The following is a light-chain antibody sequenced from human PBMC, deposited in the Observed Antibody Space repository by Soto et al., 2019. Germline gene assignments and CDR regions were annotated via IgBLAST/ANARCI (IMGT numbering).Light chain of an antibody. V-gene: IGKV1-5*03. CDR2: KAS. CDR3: QQYNSFPWT. CDR1: QSFSSW. Sequence: DIQMTQSPSTLSASVGDTVTISCRASQSFSSWLAWYQQKPGKAPKLLIYKASSLQSGVPSRFSGSGSGTEFTLTIRSMQPADFATYYCQQYNSFPWTFGQGTKVDIK. J-gene: IGKJ1*01.